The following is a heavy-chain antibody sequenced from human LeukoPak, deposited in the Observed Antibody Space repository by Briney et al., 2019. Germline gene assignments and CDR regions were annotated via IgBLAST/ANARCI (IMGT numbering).Heavy chain of an antibody. CDR2: ISGSGGST. D-gene: IGHD3-3*01. CDR1: GFTFSSYA. J-gene: IGHJ4*02. V-gene: IGHV3-23*01. CDR3: ARERQNKDFWSGGDY. Sequence: GGSLRLSCAASGFTFSSYAMSWVRQAPGKGLEWVSAISGSGGSTYYADSVKGRFTISRDNSKNTLYLQMNTLRPEDTAVYYCARERQNKDFWSGGDYWGQGTLVTVSS.